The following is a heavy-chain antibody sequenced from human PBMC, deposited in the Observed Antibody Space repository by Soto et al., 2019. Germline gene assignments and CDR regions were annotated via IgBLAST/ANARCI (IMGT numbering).Heavy chain of an antibody. CDR1: GGSISSYR. V-gene: IGHV4-4*07. D-gene: IGHD1-26*01. J-gene: IGHJ5*02. CDR2: LNTYGNT. CDR3: ARDMHAGFTHYFDP. Sequence: SETLSLTCTVSGGSISSYRWSWIRQPAGKGLEWIGRLNTYGNTHYNPSLKSRVTVSVDTSRNQFFLTLRSVTAADSAVYHCARDMHAGFTHYFDPWGQGTLVTVSS.